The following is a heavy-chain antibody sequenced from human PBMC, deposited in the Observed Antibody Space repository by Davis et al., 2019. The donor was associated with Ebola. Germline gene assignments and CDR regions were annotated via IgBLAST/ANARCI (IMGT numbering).Heavy chain of an antibody. CDR3: TSWGF. Sequence: PGGSLRLSCAASGFTFSDYYMSWIRQAPGKGLEWVSYISSSSSYTNYADSVKGRFTISRDNAKNSLYLQMNSVKVEDSALYYCTSWGFWGRGTLVTVSS. CDR1: GFTFSDYY. J-gene: IGHJ1*01. V-gene: IGHV3-11*03. CDR2: ISSSSSYT. D-gene: IGHD1-26*01.